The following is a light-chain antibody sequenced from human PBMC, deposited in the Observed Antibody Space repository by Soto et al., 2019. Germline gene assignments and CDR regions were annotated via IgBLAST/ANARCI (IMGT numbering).Light chain of an antibody. CDR3: QQYDILPIT. CDR2: AAS. Sequence: IQVTQGAASLSASXGYRVTITCRASDDIINSLNWYQQKPGKAPKLLIHAASILQTGVPSRFSGGGSGTDFTFTITSLQPEDIATYYCQQYDILPITFGGGTKVDI. J-gene: IGKJ4*01. V-gene: IGKV1-33*01. CDR1: DDIINS.